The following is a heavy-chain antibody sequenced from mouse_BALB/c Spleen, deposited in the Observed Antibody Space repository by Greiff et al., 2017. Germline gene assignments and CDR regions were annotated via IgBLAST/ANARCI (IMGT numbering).Heavy chain of an antibody. J-gene: IGHJ2*01. CDR3: ARSAHYFDY. CDR1: GYSITSDYA. Sequence: DVQLQESGPGLVKPSQSLSLTCTVTGYSITSDYAWNWIRQFPGNKLEWMGYISYSGSTSYNPSLKSRISITRDTSKNQFFLQLNSVTTEDTATYYCARSAHYFDYWGQGTTLTVSS. V-gene: IGHV3-2*02. CDR2: ISYSGST.